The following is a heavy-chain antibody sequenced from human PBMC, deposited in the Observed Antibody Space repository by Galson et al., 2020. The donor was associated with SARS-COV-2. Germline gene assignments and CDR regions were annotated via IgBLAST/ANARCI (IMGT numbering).Heavy chain of an antibody. Sequence: ETLSLTCTVSGGSISSTSSYWGWIRQPPGKGLEWIGTIYYNGRTYYNPSLKSRVTILLDKSKNQMSLNLRSATAADTVVYYCARGANWNDDAFDIWGRGTTVIVSS. CDR2: IYYNGRT. CDR1: GGSISSTSSY. D-gene: IGHD1-1*01. CDR3: ARGANWNDDAFDI. V-gene: IGHV4-39*07. J-gene: IGHJ3*02.